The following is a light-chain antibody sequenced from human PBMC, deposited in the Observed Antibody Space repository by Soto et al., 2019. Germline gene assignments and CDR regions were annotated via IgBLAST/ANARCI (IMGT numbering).Light chain of an antibody. V-gene: IGKV1-5*03. Sequence: DIQMTQSPSTLSASVGDRVTITCRASQSISSWLAWYQQKPGQAPKLLIYKASTLQSGVPSRFSGSGSGTEFTLAISSLQPDDSATYYCQQYNDNWTFGQGTTVE. CDR1: QSISSW. CDR3: QQYNDNWT. J-gene: IGKJ1*01. CDR2: KAS.